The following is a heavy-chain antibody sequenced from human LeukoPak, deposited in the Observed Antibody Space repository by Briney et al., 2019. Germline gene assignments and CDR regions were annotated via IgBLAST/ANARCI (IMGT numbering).Heavy chain of an antibody. Sequence: PSETLSLTCDVSGDFFRSYWWGWVRQPAGKGLAWIGRIYATGSTNFNPSLKSRLTMSMDTSTNQFSLKLTSVTAADTAVYFCARQGYNASYYFLDSWSQGILVTVSS. CDR2: IYATGST. J-gene: IGHJ4*02. V-gene: IGHV4-4*07. D-gene: IGHD1-26*01. CDR1: GDFFRSYW. CDR3: ARQGYNASYYFLDS.